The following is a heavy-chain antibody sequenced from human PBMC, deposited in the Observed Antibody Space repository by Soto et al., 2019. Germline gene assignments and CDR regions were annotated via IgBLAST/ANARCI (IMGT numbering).Heavy chain of an antibody. V-gene: IGHV4-59*01. CDR2: IYYSGST. Sequence: SETLSLTCTVSGGSISSYYWSWIRQPPGKGLEWIGYIYYSGSTNYNPSLKSRVTISVDTSKNQFSLKLSSVTAADTAVYYCARGYSSNWYKAYYYGMDVWGQGTTVTVS. J-gene: IGHJ6*02. D-gene: IGHD6-13*01. CDR1: GGSISSYY. CDR3: ARGYSSNWYKAYYYGMDV.